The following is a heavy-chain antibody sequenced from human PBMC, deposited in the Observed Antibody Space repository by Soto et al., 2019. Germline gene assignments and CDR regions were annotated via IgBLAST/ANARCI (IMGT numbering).Heavy chain of an antibody. D-gene: IGHD1-26*01. CDR1: GDSISNSRFY. V-gene: IGHV4-39*07. CDR2: INHSGST. Sequence: SETLSLTCSVSGDSISNSRFYWAWIRQPPGEGLEWIGSINHSGSTNYNPSLKSRVTISVDTSKNQFSLKLSSVTAADTAVYYCARGRVPKVSGSWFDPWGQGTLVTVSS. CDR3: ARGRVPKVSGSWFDP. J-gene: IGHJ5*02.